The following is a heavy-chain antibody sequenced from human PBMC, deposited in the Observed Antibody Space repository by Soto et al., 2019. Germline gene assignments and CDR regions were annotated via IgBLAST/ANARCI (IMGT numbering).Heavy chain of an antibody. Sequence: QVQLQQSGAGLLKPSETLSLTCDVYGGSFSGYIWTWIRQTPGKGLQWIGQINHSGSANYNPSLKSRVTISVHPPKSQFALELSSVTAADTAVYYCARGLISGSHYSGGWYYFDSWGQGTQVTVSS. CDR3: ARGLISGSHYSGGWYYFDS. CDR1: GGSFSGYI. CDR2: INHSGSA. V-gene: IGHV4-34*01. D-gene: IGHD1-26*01. J-gene: IGHJ4*02.